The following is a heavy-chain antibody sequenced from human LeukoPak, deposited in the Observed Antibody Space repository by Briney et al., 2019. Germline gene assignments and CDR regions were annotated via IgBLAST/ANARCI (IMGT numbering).Heavy chain of an antibody. D-gene: IGHD3-22*01. J-gene: IGHJ5*02. CDR2: INPSGGST. CDR3: ARDLRNYYDSSGYYQLTYNWFDP. V-gene: IGHV1-46*01. Sequence: ASVKVSCKASGYTFTSYYMHWVRQAPGQGLEWMGIINPSGGSTSYAQKFQGRVTMTRDTSTSTVYMELSSLRSEDTAVYYCARDLRNYYDSSGYYQLTYNWFDPWGQGTLVTVSS. CDR1: GYTFTSYY.